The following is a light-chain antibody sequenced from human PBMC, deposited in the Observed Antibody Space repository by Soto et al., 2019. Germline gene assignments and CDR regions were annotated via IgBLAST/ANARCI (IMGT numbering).Light chain of an antibody. V-gene: IGLV2-14*03. CDR3: SSYERSGAYV. J-gene: IGLJ1*01. Sequence: QSALTQPASVSGSPGQSITLSCTGTSGDVGGHNAVSWYQPHPGKAPKLLIYDVYNRPSGASNRFSGSTSGNTASLTLSGLHAEDEADYYCSSYERSGAYVFGTGTKLTVL. CDR1: SGDVGGHNA. CDR2: DVY.